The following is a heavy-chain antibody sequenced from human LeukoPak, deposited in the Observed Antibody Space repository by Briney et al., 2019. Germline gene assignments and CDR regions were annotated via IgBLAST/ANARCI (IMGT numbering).Heavy chain of an antibody. CDR1: GYTFTGYY. Sequence: ASVKVSCKASGYTFTGYYMHWGRQAPGQGLEWMGRINPNSGGTNYAQKFQGRVTMTRDTSISTAYMELSRLRSDDTAVYYCARGDSRGDYYYYYMDVWGKGTTVTVSS. CDR3: ARGDSRGDYYYYYMDV. D-gene: IGHD2-21*02. V-gene: IGHV1-2*06. J-gene: IGHJ6*03. CDR2: INPNSGGT.